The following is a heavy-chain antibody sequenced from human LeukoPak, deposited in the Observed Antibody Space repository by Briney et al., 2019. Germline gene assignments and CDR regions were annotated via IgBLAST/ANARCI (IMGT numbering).Heavy chain of an antibody. D-gene: IGHD6-13*01. V-gene: IGHV1-24*01. J-gene: IGHJ3*02. CDR3: ANTRGFSSLNAFDI. CDR2: FDPEDGET. CDR1: GYTLTELS. Sequence: GASVNVSCKVSGYTLTELSMHWVRQAPGKGLEWMGGFDPEDGETIYAQKFQGRVTMTEDTSTDTAYMELSSLRSEDTAVHYCANTRGFSSLNAFDIWGQGTMVTVSS.